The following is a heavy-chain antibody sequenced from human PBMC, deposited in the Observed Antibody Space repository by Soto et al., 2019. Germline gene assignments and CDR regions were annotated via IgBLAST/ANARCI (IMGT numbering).Heavy chain of an antibody. V-gene: IGHV1-69*05. CDR1: GGTFSNYA. J-gene: IGHJ6*02. D-gene: IGHD2-2*01. CDR2: IIPFFVTA. Sequence: QVQLVQSGAEVKKPGSSVKVSCKASGGTFSNYAITWVRQAPGQGLEWMGGIIPFFVTANYAQKFQGRVTITSDSSSXTAYMELSSLTSEDTAVYFCARETAGVTAAMRGGYYYGMDVWGQGTTVTVSS. CDR3: ARETAGVTAAMRGGYYYGMDV.